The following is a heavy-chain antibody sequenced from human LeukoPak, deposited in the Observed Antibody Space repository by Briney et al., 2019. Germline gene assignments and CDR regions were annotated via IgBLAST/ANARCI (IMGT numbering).Heavy chain of an antibody. CDR2: IKQDGSEK. J-gene: IGHJ6*03. CDR1: GFTFSSYW. D-gene: IGHD6-19*01. Sequence: GGSLRLSSAGSGFTFSSYWMSWVRQAPGKGLEWVANIKQDGSEKYYVDSVKGRFTISRDNAKNSLYLQMNSLRTEDTAVYYCAREGSDWNYYYYMDVWGKGTTVTVSS. V-gene: IGHV3-7*01. CDR3: AREGSDWNYYYYMDV.